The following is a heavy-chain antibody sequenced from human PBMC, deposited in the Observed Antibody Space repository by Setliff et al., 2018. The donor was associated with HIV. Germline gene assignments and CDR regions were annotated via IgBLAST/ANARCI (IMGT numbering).Heavy chain of an antibody. J-gene: IGHJ4*02. CDR2: IYTSGNT. D-gene: IGHD3-10*02. Sequence: LSLTCTVSGGSFSSATYSWIWIRQPAGKGLEYIGLIYTSGNTRYNPSLKSRLSISVDTSKNQISLKLSSVTAADTAVYYCARLVDVRGAANDYFDCWGQGTLVTVSS. CDR1: GGSFSSATYS. CDR3: ARLVDVRGAANDYFDC. V-gene: IGHV4-61*02.